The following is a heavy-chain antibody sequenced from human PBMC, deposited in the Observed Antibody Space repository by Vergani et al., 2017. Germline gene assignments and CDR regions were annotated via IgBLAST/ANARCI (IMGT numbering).Heavy chain of an antibody. CDR2: IKSDGSIT. D-gene: IGHD3-10*01. J-gene: IGHJ5*01. CDR1: GFSFNSYW. V-gene: IGHV3-74*03. Sequence: DVHLAESGGGFFQPGGSLRLSCSASGFSFNSYWMHWVRQVPGKGLLWVSRIKSDGSITAYADSVKGRFTISRDNAQNTLYLQMNSLSVEDTGVYYCARARCIETYYISNWLHSWGQGTLVTVSS. CDR3: ARARCIETYYISNWLHS.